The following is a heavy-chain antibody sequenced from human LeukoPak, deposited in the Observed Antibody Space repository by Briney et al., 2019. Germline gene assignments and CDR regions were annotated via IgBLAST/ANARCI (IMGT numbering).Heavy chain of an antibody. CDR2: ISWNSGSI. J-gene: IGHJ6*02. D-gene: IGHD1-26*01. CDR1: GFTFADYA. V-gene: IGHV3-9*01. Sequence: GRSLRLSCAASGFTFADYAMHWVRQAPGKGLEWVSGISWNSGSIGYADSVKGRFTISRDNAKNSLYLQMNSLRAEDTALYYCAENMGLWEMGATPSLTPYYYYGMDVWGQGTTVTVSS. CDR3: AENMGLWEMGATPSLTPYYYYGMDV.